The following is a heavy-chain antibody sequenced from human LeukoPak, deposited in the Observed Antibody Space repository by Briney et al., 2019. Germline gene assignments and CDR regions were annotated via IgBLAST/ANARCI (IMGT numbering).Heavy chain of an antibody. J-gene: IGHJ4*02. D-gene: IGHD3-10*01. CDR3: AREGGVNFDY. Sequence: GGSLRLSCAASGFSFSTYSMSWVRQAPGKGLEWVSSISPGGDHSYYTDSVKGRFTISRDDARNSLHLQMNSLRAEDTAVYYCAREGGVNFDYWGQGTLVTVSS. CDR2: ISPGGDHS. V-gene: IGHV3-21*01. CDR1: GFSFSTYS.